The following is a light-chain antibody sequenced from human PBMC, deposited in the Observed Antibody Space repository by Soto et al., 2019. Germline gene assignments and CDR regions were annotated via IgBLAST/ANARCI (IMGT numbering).Light chain of an antibody. V-gene: IGKV3-20*01. Sequence: EIVLTQSPGTLSLSSGERATLSCRASQSVSSSYLAWYQQKPGQAPRLLLYATSSRATGIPDRFSGSGSGTDFTLTISSLEPEDFAVYYCQQYGSSSFTFGQGTKLEIK. CDR1: QSVSSSY. CDR3: QQYGSSSFT. CDR2: ATS. J-gene: IGKJ2*01.